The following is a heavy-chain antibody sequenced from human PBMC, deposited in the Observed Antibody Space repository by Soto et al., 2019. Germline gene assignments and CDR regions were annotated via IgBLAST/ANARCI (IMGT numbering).Heavy chain of an antibody. D-gene: IGHD6-19*01. CDR2: ISGPGGST. V-gene: IGHV3-23*01. CDR3: AKDRRIAVSHFDF. Sequence: LRLSCAASGFTFTKFAMSWVRQAPGKGLEWVASISGPGGSTNYAESVKGRFTISRGNSNDTVSLQMNSLRVEDTALYFCAKDRRIAVSHFDFWGQGTLVTVSS. CDR1: GFTFTKFA. J-gene: IGHJ4*02.